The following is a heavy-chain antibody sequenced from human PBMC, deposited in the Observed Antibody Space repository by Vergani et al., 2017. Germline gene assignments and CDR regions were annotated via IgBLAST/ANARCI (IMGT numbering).Heavy chain of an antibody. V-gene: IGHV3-23*04. J-gene: IGHJ4*02. CDR1: GFTFDDYT. CDR2: ISGSGGST. Sequence: EVQLVESGGVVVQPGGSLRLSCAASGFTFDDYTMHWVRQAPGKGLEWVSAISGSGGSTYYADAVKGRFTISRDNSKNTLYLQMNSLRAEDTAVSYCAKECGIAAPGYYFDYWGQGTLVTVSS. D-gene: IGHD6-6*01. CDR3: AKECGIAAPGYYFDY.